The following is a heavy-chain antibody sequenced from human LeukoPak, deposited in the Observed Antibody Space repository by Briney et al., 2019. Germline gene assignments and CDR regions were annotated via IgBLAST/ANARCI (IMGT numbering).Heavy chain of an antibody. CDR1: GYTLTELS. CDR2: FDPEDGET. Sequence: ASVKVSCKVSGYTLTELSMHWVRQAPGKGLEWMGGFDPEDGETIYAQKFQGRVTMTEDTSTDTAYMEPSRLRSEDTAVYYCASRDNWNDPFDYWGQGTLVTVSS. D-gene: IGHD1-1*01. V-gene: IGHV1-24*01. J-gene: IGHJ4*02. CDR3: ASRDNWNDPFDY.